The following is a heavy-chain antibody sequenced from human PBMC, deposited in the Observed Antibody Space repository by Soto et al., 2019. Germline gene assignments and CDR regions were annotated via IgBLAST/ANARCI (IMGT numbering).Heavy chain of an antibody. J-gene: IGHJ6*03. CDR2: IYYSGST. Sequence: SETLSLTCTVSGGSISSYYWSWIRQPPGKGLEWIGYIYYSGSTNYNPSLKSRVTISVDTSKNQFSLKLSSVTAADTAVYYCARTQYCSGGSCYYYYMDVWGKGTTVTVSS. D-gene: IGHD2-15*01. V-gene: IGHV4-59*01. CDR1: GGSISSYY. CDR3: ARTQYCSGGSCYYYYMDV.